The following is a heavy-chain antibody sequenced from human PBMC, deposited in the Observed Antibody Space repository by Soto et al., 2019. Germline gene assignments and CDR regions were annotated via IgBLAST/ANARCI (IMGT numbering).Heavy chain of an antibody. V-gene: IGHV1-46*03. CDR2: INPSGGST. Sequence: ASVKVSCKASGYTFTSYAVHWVRQAPGQGLEWMGIINPSGGSTSYAQKFQGRVTMTRDTSTSTVYMELSSLRSEDTAVYYCARDGGGSSGSYSGDAFDIWGQGTMVTVSS. CDR3: ARDGGGSSGSYSGDAFDI. CDR1: GYTFTSYA. J-gene: IGHJ3*02. D-gene: IGHD3-10*01.